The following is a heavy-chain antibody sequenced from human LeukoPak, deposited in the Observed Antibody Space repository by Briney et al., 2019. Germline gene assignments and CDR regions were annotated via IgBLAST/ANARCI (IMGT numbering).Heavy chain of an antibody. D-gene: IGHD1-26*01. Sequence: SETLSLTCAVYGGSFSDYYWSWIRQPPGKGLEWIGEINHSGSTNYNPSLKSRVTISVDTSKNQFSLKLSSVTAADTAVYYCARGLSLVGATNDYWGQGTLVTVSS. CDR2: INHSGST. CDR3: ARGLSLVGATNDY. J-gene: IGHJ4*02. V-gene: IGHV4-34*01. CDR1: GGSFSDYY.